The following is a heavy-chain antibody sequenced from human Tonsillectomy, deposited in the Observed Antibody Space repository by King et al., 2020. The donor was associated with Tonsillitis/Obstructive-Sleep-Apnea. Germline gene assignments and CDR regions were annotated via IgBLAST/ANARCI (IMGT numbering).Heavy chain of an antibody. V-gene: IGHV3-7*03. CDR3: ARGGGEDSVVVLAYFDF. CDR1: GFTFSSYW. Sequence: VQLVESGGGLVQPGGSLRLSCAASGFTFSSYWMSWVRQAPGKGLEWVANIKQDGSEKYYVDSVKGRFTISRDNAKNSLYLQMNSLRAEDTAVYYCARGGGEDSVVVLAYFDFWGEGTLVTVSS. J-gene: IGHJ4*02. D-gene: IGHD2-2*01. CDR2: IKQDGSEK.